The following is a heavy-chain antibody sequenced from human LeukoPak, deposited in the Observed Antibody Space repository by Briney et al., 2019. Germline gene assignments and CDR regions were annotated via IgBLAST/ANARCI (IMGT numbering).Heavy chain of an antibody. CDR1: GYTFTSYA. Sequence: ASVKVSCKASGYTFTSYAMHWLRQAPGQRLEWMGWINAGNGNTKYSQKFQGRVTITRDTSASTAYMELSSLRSEDTAVYYCSRLSQSMVRGATLDYWGQGTLVTVSS. CDR3: SRLSQSMVRGATLDY. V-gene: IGHV1-3*01. J-gene: IGHJ4*02. D-gene: IGHD3-10*01. CDR2: INAGNGNT.